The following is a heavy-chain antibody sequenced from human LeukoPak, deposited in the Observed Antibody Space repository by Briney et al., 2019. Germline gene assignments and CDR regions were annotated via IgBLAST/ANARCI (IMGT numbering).Heavy chain of an antibody. CDR2: INPSGGST. Sequence: GASMKVSCRASRYSFTDYYIHWVRQAPGQGLEWMGIINPSGGSTSYAQKFQGRVTMTRDMSTSTVYMELSSLRSEDTAVYYCARDLGYYDSSGYSRPPTTYAFDIWGQGTMVTVSS. J-gene: IGHJ3*02. D-gene: IGHD3-22*01. CDR1: RYSFTDYY. V-gene: IGHV1-46*01. CDR3: ARDLGYYDSSGYSRPPTTYAFDI.